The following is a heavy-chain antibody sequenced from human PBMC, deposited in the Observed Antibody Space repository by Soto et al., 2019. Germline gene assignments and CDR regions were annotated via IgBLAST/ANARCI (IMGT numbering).Heavy chain of an antibody. CDR2: ISGSGGST. CDR1: GFTFSSYA. CDR3: AALNYYDSSGYYSGADY. D-gene: IGHD3-22*01. Sequence: LRLSCAASGFTFSSYAMSWVRQAPGKGLEWVSAISGSGGSTYYADSVKGRFTISRDNSKNTLYLQMNSLRAEDTAVYYCAALNYYDSSGYYSGADYWGQGTLVTVSS. V-gene: IGHV3-23*01. J-gene: IGHJ4*02.